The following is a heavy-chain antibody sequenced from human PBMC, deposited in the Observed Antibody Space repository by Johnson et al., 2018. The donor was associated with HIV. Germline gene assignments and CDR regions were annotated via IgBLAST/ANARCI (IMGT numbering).Heavy chain of an antibody. J-gene: IGHJ3*02. CDR3: TSNGNYDLVWGTYRSDAFDT. D-gene: IGHD3-16*02. CDR1: GFTLSNAW. Sequence: MLLVESGGGLVKPGGSLRLSCAASGFTLSNAWMSWVRQAPGKGLEWVGRIKSKSAGGATVYAAPVKGRFTISRDDAKNTLSLQLNSLKTEDTAVYYCTSNGNYDLVWGTYRSDAFDTWAKGQWSPSLQ. CDR2: IKSKSAGGAT. V-gene: IGHV3-15*01.